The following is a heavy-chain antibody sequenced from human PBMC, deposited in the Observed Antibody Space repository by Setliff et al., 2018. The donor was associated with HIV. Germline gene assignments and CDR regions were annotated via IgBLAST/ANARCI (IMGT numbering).Heavy chain of an antibody. CDR1: GFILSEDW. D-gene: IGHD6-13*01. CDR3: TSRPPNSSSRRFDP. Sequence: LRLSCAVSGFILSEDWMSWVRQAPGKGLEWLGRIKSKRDGGTIDYTAPVKGRFTISRDDSKNTLYLQMNSLKIEDTAMYYCTSRPPNSSSRRFDPWGQGTLVTVSS. V-gene: IGHV3-15*01. J-gene: IGHJ5*02. CDR2: IKSKRDGGTI.